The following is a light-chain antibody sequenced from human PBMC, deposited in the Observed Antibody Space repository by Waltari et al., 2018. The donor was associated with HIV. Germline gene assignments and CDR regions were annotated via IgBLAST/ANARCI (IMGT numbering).Light chain of an antibody. Sequence: SVLTPPPSPSGAPGQRVTISCSGRTPNTGRNDVFWYQHPPGAAPKLLIQRNNQRPSGVPDRFSGSTSGTSASLAISGLRSEDEADYYCVAWDDSLRGVVFGGGTKVAAL. CDR2: RNN. V-gene: IGLV1-47*01. J-gene: IGLJ2*01. CDR3: VAWDDSLRGVV. CDR1: TPNTGRND.